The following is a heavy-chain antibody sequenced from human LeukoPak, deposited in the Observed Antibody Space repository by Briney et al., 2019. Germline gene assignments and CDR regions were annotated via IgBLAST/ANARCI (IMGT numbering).Heavy chain of an antibody. V-gene: IGHV3-43*02. CDR1: GFTFYDYV. D-gene: IGHD5-12*01. CDR2: ISVDGSGT. J-gene: IGHJ5*02. Sequence: PGGSLRLSCTASGFTFYDYVMRSVRQAPGEGLGWVSLISVDGSGTYYADSVKGHFTISRDNSKNSLFLNMSGLRAEDTALYYCAAQNPPGSGYYDAYNWIDPWGQGTLVTVAS. CDR3: AAQNPPGSGYYDAYNWIDP.